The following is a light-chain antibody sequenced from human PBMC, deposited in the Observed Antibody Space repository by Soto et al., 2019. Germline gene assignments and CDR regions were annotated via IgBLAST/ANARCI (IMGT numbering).Light chain of an antibody. CDR3: QQANSFPFS. V-gene: IGKV1D-12*01. J-gene: IGKJ3*01. Sequence: DIQMTQSPSSVSASVGDRVTITCRASQGIAGWLAWYQQKPGRAPKLLIYAASTLQSGVPSRFSGSGSGTDFTHTISSLQPEDYATYYCQQANSFPFSLGPGTKLDIK. CDR2: AAS. CDR1: QGIAGW.